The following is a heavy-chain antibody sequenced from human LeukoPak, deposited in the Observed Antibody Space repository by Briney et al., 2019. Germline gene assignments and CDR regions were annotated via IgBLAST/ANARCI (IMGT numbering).Heavy chain of an antibody. D-gene: IGHD4-17*01. CDR3: ARVQFDYGDYDFDY. V-gene: IGHV1-8*01. J-gene: IGHJ4*02. CDR1: GYTFTSYD. Sequence: GPSVKVSCKASGYTFTSYDINWVRQATGQGLEWMGWMNPNSGNTGYAQKFQGRVTMTRNTSISTAYMELSSLRSEDTAVYYCARVQFDYGDYDFDYWGQGTLVTVSS. CDR2: MNPNSGNT.